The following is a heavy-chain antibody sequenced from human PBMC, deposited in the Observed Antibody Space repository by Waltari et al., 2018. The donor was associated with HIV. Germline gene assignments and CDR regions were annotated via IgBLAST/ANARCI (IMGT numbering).Heavy chain of an antibody. V-gene: IGHV5-10-1*01. D-gene: IGHD2-2*01. CDR2: NSRSDSQT. Sequence: EVQLVQSGAEVKTPGESLRISCQGSGYSFTSYWIRWVRQMPGKVRVWMGMNSRSDSQTTYSLSSQGHCTSYAAMSIGTAYLQWSSLKASDTAMYYCARKALVPAAIEGVPAPFDPWGQGTLVTVSS. CDR1: GYSFTSYW. J-gene: IGHJ5*02. CDR3: ARKALVPAAIEGVPAPFDP.